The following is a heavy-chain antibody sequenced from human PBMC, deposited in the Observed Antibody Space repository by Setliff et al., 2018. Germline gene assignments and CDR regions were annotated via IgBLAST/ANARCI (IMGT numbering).Heavy chain of an antibody. CDR3: ARGRNIAARLLDA. V-gene: IGHV4-38-2*01. D-gene: IGHD6-6*01. J-gene: IGHJ4*02. CDR1: GFSISSGYY. CDR2: IHHSGKA. Sequence: SETLSLTCAVSGFSISSGYYWGWIRQPPGKGLEWIVNIHHSGKAYYNPSLKSRVTMSVDTSKNHVSLKLSAVTAADTAVYYCARGRNIAARLLDAWGQGTLVTVSS.